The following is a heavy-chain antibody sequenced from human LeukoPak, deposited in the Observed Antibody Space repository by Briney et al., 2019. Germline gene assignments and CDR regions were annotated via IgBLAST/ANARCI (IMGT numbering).Heavy chain of an antibody. D-gene: IGHD2-15*01. J-gene: IGHJ5*02. CDR1: GGSISSSNW. CDR2: IYHSGST. V-gene: IGHV4-4*02. CDR3: ARPLSLGYCSGGSCYGRGAWFDR. Sequence: PSGTLSLTCAVSGGSISSSNWWSWVRQPPGKGLEWIGQIYHSGSTNYNPSLKSRVTISVDKSKNQFSLKLRSATAADTAVYYCARPLSLGYCSGGSCYGRGAWFDRWGQGTLVTVSS.